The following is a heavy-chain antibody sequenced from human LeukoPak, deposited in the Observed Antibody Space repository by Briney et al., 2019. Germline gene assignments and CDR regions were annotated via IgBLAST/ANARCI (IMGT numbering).Heavy chain of an antibody. J-gene: IGHJ4*02. CDR2: IIPIFGTA. CDR1: GGTFSSYA. Sequence: ASVKVSCKASGGTFSSYAISWVRQAPGQGLEWMGGIIPIFGTANYAQKFQGRVTITADESTSTAYMELSSLRSEDTAVYYCARGGVRFLEWLQFYYFDYWGQGTLVTVSS. CDR3: ARGGVRFLEWLQFYYFDY. D-gene: IGHD3-3*01. V-gene: IGHV1-69*01.